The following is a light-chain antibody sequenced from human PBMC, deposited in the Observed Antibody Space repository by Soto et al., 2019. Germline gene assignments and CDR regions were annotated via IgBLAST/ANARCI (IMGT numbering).Light chain of an antibody. CDR2: EVN. CDR1: SSDIGSYNR. V-gene: IGLV2-18*02. Sequence: QSVLTQPASVSGSPGQSITISCTGTSSDIGSYNRVSWYQQPPGTAPKLIIYEVNNRPSGVPDRFSGSKSGNTASLTISGLQAEDEADYYCNSFTTSRTYVFGTGNKVTVL. J-gene: IGLJ1*01. CDR3: NSFTTSRTYV.